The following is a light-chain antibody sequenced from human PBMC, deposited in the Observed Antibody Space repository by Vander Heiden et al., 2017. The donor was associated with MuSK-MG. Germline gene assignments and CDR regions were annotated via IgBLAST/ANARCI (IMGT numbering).Light chain of an antibody. J-gene: IGLJ2*01. CDR1: SSDVGGYNY. CDR2: AVT. CDR3: GSYAGSNNLV. V-gene: IGLV2-8*01. Sequence: QSALTQPPSASGSPGQSVTIACTATSSDVGGYNYVSWYQQRPGEAPNLVIYAVTKRPSGVPDRFSGSKSGNTASLTVSGLQADDDANYYCGSYAGSNNLVFGGGTKLTLL.